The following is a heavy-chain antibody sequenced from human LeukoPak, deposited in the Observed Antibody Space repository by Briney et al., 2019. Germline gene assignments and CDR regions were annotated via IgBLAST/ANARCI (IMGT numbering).Heavy chain of an antibody. CDR3: ARERDGRFFDY. CDR2: INQDGSEK. V-gene: IGHV3-7*01. J-gene: IGHJ4*02. Sequence: GGSLRLSCAVSGLTFRSFWMSWVRQAPGKGLEWVANINQDGSEKYFVDSVRGRFTISRDNPKNSLHLQMNTLGAEDTALYYCARERDGRFFDYWGQGTLVTVSS. CDR1: GLTFRSFW. D-gene: IGHD5-24*01.